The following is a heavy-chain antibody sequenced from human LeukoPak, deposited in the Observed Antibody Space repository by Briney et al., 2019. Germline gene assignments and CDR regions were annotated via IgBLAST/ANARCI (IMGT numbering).Heavy chain of an antibody. J-gene: IGHJ4*02. Sequence: GGSLRLSCAASRFTFSRLAMTWVRHAPGKGLEWFSTINAGRPYYADAVRGRFTITRDNSKNTPYLDLNSLRIEDTAIYYCARKGIVDTGSLDYWGQGTLVTVSS. V-gene: IGHV3-23*01. CDR2: INAGRP. D-gene: IGHD1-26*01. CDR1: RFTFSRLA. CDR3: ARKGIVDTGSLDY.